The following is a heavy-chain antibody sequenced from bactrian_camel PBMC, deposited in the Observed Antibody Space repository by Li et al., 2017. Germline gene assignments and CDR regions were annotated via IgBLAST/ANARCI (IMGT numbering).Heavy chain of an antibody. CDR1: GNLYNLNC. J-gene: IGHJ4*01. CDR2: FIYTFHRTT. D-gene: IGHD5*01. CDR3: AAAVGGAGWSGPLGASTYDV. Sequence: QVQLVESGGGAVQPGGSLRLSCAASGNLYNLNCLGWFRQAPGMEREQVTAFIYTFHRTTRYADAVKGRFTTSRGDAKTALYLEMSALTPNDTAVYHCAAAVGGAGWSGPLGASTYDVWGQGTQVTVS. V-gene: IGHV3S53*01.